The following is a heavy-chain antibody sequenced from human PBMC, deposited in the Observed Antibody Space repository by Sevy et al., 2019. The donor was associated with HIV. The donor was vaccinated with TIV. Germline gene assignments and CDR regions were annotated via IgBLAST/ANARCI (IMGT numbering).Heavy chain of an antibody. CDR3: ARDGGTLTTPGAFDF. V-gene: IGHV4-30-2*06. D-gene: IGHD4-4*01. CDR1: GGSISSGVYS. J-gene: IGHJ3*01. CDR2: IYHTGST. Sequence: SETLSLTCAVSGGSISSGVYSWYWIRQSPGKGLEWIGYIYHTGSTYYNPSLKSRLTMSVDMSKNQFSLKMNSLTAADTAVYYCARDGGTLTTPGAFDFWGQGTMVTVSS.